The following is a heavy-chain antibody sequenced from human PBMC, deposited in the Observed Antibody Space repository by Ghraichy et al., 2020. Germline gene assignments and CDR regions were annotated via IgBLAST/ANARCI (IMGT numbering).Heavy chain of an antibody. CDR1: GGSFSGYY. D-gene: IGHD4-17*01. CDR2: INHSGST. CDR3: ARDSGYGTYYYYYGMDV. V-gene: IGHV4-34*01. J-gene: IGHJ6*02. Sequence: SETLSLTCAVYGGSFSGYYWSWIRQPPGKGLEWIGEINHSGSTNYNPSLKSRVTISVDTSKNQFSLKLSSVTAADTAVYYCARDSGYGTYYYYYGMDVWGQGTTVTVSS.